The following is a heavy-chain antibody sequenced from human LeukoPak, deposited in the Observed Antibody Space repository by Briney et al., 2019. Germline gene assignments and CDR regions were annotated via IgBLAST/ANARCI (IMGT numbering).Heavy chain of an antibody. CDR1: GFPFSAYG. CDR2: IWSDGSKK. V-gene: IGHV3-33*01. CDR3: AREEFDP. Sequence: GRSLRLSCAASGFPFSAYGMHWVRQAPGKGLEWVAFIWSDGSKKYFADSVKGRFTVSRDNYKNTLYLQMNSLRAEDTAVYYCAREEFDPWGQGTLVTVSS. J-gene: IGHJ5*02.